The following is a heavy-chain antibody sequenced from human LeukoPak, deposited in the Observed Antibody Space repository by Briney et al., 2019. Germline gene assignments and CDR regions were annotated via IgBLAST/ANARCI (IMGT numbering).Heavy chain of an antibody. D-gene: IGHD3-22*01. J-gene: IGHJ4*02. V-gene: IGHV3-48*03. CDR3: ARDKNYYDSSGRRKVTDY. Sequence: GGSLRLSCGASGFTFSTHDMNWVRQAPGKGLEWVSYISSSGNTIYYADSVKGRFTISRDNAKNSLYLQMNSLRAEDTAIYYCARDKNYYDSSGRRKVTDYWGQGTLVTVSS. CDR2: ISSSGNTI. CDR1: GFTFSTHD.